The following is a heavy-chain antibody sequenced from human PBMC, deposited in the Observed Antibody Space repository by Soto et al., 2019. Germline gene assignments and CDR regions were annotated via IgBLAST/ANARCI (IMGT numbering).Heavy chain of an antibody. CDR2: ISWNSGSI. CDR3: AKGLFDY. CDR1: GFTFDDYA. J-gene: IGHJ4*02. D-gene: IGHD2-21*01. Sequence: VQLVESGGGLVQPGRSLRLSCAASGFTFDDYAMHWVRQAPGKGLEWVSGISWNSGSIGYADSVKGRFTISRDNAKNSLYLQMNSLRAEDTALYYCAKGLFDYWGQGTLVTVSS. V-gene: IGHV3-9*01.